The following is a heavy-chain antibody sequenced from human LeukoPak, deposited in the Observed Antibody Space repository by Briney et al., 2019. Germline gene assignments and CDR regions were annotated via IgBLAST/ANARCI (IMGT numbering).Heavy chain of an antibody. J-gene: IGHJ4*02. CDR2: IIPIFGTA. CDR3: ARGDSGYDRGAFDY. CDR1: GGTFSSYA. D-gene: IGHD5-12*01. V-gene: IGHV1-69*06. Sequence: SVKVSCKASGGTFSSYAISWVRQAPGQGLEWMGGIIPIFGTANYAQKFQGRVTITADKSTSTAYMELSSLRSEDTAVYYCARGDSGYDRGAFDYWGQGTLVTVSS.